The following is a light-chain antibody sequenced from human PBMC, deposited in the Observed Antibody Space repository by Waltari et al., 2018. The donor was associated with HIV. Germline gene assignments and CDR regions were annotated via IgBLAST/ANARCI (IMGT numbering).Light chain of an antibody. V-gene: IGLV3-1*01. J-gene: IGLJ2*01. CDR3: QAWDSSTVL. Sequence: SYELTQPPSVSVSPGQTARITCSGDTLGDIYACWYQQRPAQSPVLFIYQDNKRPLGIPERFSGSKSGNTATLTISGTQPMDEADYVCQAWDSSTVLFGGGTKLTVL. CDR2: QDN. CDR1: TLGDIY.